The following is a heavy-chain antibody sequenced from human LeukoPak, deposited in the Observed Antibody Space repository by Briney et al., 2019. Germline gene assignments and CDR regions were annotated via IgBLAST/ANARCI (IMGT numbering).Heavy chain of an antibody. V-gene: IGHV3-23*01. CDR2: ISGSGGST. CDR3: AKGGFSSGWYRYYFDY. D-gene: IGHD6-19*01. CDR1: GFTFSSYA. Sequence: GGSLRLSCAASGFTFSSYAMSWVRQAPGKGLEWVSAISGSGGSTYYADSVRGRFTISRDNSKNTLYLQMNSLRAEDTAVYYCAKGGFSSGWYRYYFDYWGRGTLVTVSS. J-gene: IGHJ4*02.